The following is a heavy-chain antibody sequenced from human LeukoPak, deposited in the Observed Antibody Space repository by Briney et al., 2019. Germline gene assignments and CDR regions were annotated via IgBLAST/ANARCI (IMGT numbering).Heavy chain of an antibody. CDR3: VKDRTGTYTLDY. CDR2: ISDDGSRQ. V-gene: IGHV3-30-3*01. D-gene: IGHD3-10*01. J-gene: IGHJ4*02. CDR1: GLTFSNYA. Sequence: GRSLILSCAATGLTFSNYAIHWGRQAPGKGLEWVAFISDDGSRQHYADSVKGRFTISRDNSKNTLNLQMNSLRAEDTAVYYCVKDRTGTYTLDYWGQGTLVTVSS.